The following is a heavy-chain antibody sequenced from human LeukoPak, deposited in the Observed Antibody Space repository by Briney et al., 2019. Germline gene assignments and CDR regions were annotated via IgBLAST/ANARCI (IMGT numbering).Heavy chain of an antibody. V-gene: IGHV4-39*07. Sequence: SETLSLTCAVYGGSFSSYYWGWIRQPPGKGLEWIGSIYYSGSTYYNPSLKSRVTISVDTSKNQFSLKLSSVTAADTAVYYCARGSFDWLFADFGYWGQGTLVTVSS. CDR1: GGSFSSYY. CDR3: ARGSFDWLFADFGY. J-gene: IGHJ4*02. CDR2: IYYSGST. D-gene: IGHD3-9*01.